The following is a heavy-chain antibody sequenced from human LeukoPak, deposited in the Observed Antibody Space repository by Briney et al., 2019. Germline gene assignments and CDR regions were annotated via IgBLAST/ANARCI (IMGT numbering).Heavy chain of an antibody. J-gene: IGHJ4*02. Sequence: SVKVSCKAPGGTFSSYAISWVRQAPGQGLEWMGGIIPIFGTANYAQKFQGRVTITTDESTSTAYMELSSLRSEDTAVYYCARDELMVYALDYWGQGTLVTVSS. D-gene: IGHD2-8*01. CDR1: GGTFSSYA. CDR2: IIPIFGTA. CDR3: ARDELMVYALDY. V-gene: IGHV1-69*05.